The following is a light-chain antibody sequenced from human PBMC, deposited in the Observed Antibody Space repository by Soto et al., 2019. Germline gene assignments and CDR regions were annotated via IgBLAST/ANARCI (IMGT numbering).Light chain of an antibody. CDR1: QSVRSNY. Sequence: EIVLTQSPGTLSLSPGERATLSCRASQSVRSNYLAWFQQKPGQAPRLLIYGASSRATGIPDRFSGSGSGTDFTLTISSLQPEDFATYYCQQSYSTLLTFGGGTKVEIK. J-gene: IGKJ4*01. CDR3: QQSYSTLLT. V-gene: IGKV3-20*01. CDR2: GAS.